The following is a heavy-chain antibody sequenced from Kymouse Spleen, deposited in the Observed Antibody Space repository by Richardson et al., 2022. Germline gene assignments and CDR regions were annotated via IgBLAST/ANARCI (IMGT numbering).Heavy chain of an antibody. CDR2: IYYSGST. V-gene: IGHV4-39*01. D-gene: IGHD1-26*01. J-gene: IGHJ6*02. Sequence: QLQLQESGPGLVKPSETLSLTCTVSGGSISSSSYYWGWIRQPPGKGLEWIGSIYYSGSTYYNPSLKSRVTISVDTSKNQFSLKLSSVTAADTAVYYCARWYSGSSSYYYYYGMDVWGQGTTVTVSS. CDR3: ARWYSGSSSYYYYYGMDV. CDR1: GGSISSSSYY.